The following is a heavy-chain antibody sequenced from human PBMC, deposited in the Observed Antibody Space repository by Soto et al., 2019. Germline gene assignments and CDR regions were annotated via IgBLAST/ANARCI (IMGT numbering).Heavy chain of an antibody. CDR1: GGSFSGYY. V-gene: IGHV4-34*01. D-gene: IGHD2-15*01. CDR3: ASSNIVVVVAATYWYFDL. Sequence: QVQLQQWGAGLLKPSETLSLTCAVYGGSFSGYYWSWIRQPPGKGLEWIGEINHSGSTNYNPSLKRRVTISVDTSKNQCSLKLSSVTAADTAVYYCASSNIVVVVAATYWYFDLWGRGTLVTVSS. J-gene: IGHJ2*01. CDR2: INHSGST.